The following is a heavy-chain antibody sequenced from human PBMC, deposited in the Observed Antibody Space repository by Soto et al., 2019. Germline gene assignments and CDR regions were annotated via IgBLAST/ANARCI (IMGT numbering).Heavy chain of an antibody. J-gene: IGHJ4*02. CDR1: GFTFSSYW. CDR2: IKQDGSEK. D-gene: IGHD5-18*01. CDR3: ARVGLGYSYGSYYFDY. Sequence: PGGSLRLSCAASGFTFSSYWMSWVRQAPGKGLEWVANIKQDGSEKYYVDSVKGRFTISRDNAKNSLYLQMNSLRAEDTAVYYCARVGLGYSYGSYYFDYWGQGTLVTVSS. V-gene: IGHV3-7*03.